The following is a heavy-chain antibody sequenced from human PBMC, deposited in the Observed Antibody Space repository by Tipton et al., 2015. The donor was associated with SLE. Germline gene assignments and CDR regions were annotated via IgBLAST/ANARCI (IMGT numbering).Heavy chain of an antibody. Sequence: PGLVKPSQTLSLTCAISGDSVSTNSAAWTWIRQSPSRGLEWLGRTYYRSKWYSDYAVSVKSLITINPDTSTNQFSLQLNSVTPEDTAGYYCARVGQYDSSGDALDDIDIWGQGTMVTVSS. CDR1: GDSVSTNSAA. J-gene: IGHJ3*02. V-gene: IGHV6-1*01. D-gene: IGHD3-22*01. CDR3: ARVGQYDSSGDALDDIDI. CDR2: TYYRSKWYS.